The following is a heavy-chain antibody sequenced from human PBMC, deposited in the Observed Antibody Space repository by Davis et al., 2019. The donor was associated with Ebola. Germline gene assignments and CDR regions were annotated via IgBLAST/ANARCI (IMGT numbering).Heavy chain of an antibody. CDR3: ARSGHGYCSGGSYYAKSPDY. Sequence: GGSLRLSCKGSGFSFTSYWIGWVRQLPGKGLEWMGIIYPGDSDTRYSPSFQGQVTVSADKSISTAYLQWSSLKASDTAMYYCARSGHGYCSGGSYYAKSPDYWGQGTLVTVSS. V-gene: IGHV5-51*01. CDR2: IYPGDSDT. J-gene: IGHJ4*02. CDR1: GFSFTSYW. D-gene: IGHD2-15*01.